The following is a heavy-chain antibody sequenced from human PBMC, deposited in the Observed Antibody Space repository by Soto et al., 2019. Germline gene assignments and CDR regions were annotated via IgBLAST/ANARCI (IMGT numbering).Heavy chain of an antibody. CDR1: GGTFSSYA. J-gene: IGHJ4*02. CDR3: ARDFHLYGWLRGFDY. D-gene: IGHD5-12*01. V-gene: IGHV1-69*13. Sequence: SVKVSCKASGGTFSSYAISWVRQAPGQGLEWMGGIIPIFGTANYAQKFQGRVTITADESTSTAYMGLSSLRSEDTAVYYCARDFHLYGWLRGFDYWGQGTLVTVSS. CDR2: IIPIFGTA.